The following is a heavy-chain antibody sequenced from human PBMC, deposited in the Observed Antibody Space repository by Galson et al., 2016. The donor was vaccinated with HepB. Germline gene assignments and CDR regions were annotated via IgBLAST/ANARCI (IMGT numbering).Heavy chain of an antibody. CDR1: GYSFTNYW. D-gene: IGHD6-25*01. CDR2: IYPGDSDR. J-gene: IGHJ4*02. Sequence: QSGAEVKKPGEALKISCKASGYSFTNYWIGWVRQIPGKGQEWMAIIYPGDSDRRYSPSFQGQVTISAGKSISTAYLEWSSLKASDTAMYYCARQSGRSGVDYWGQGTLVTVSS. V-gene: IGHV5-51*01. CDR3: ARQSGRSGVDY.